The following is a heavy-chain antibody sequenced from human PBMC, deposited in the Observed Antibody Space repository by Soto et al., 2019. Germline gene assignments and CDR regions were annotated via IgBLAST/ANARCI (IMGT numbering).Heavy chain of an antibody. D-gene: IGHD1-26*01. Sequence: QVQLVESGGGLVQPGGTLRLSCAASGFILNDYYMSWIRQAPGKGLEWVSSISTSGSMKYYADSVKGRFTISRDNAKNSMYLQVSSLRAEDTAVYYCARQYYDSGRGAFDIWGQGTMVSVSS. CDR3: ARQYYDSGRGAFDI. CDR1: GFILNDYY. CDR2: ISTSGSMK. V-gene: IGHV3-11*01. J-gene: IGHJ3*02.